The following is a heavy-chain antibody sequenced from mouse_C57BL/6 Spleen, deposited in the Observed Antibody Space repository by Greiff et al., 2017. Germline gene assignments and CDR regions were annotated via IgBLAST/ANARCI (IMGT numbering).Heavy chain of an antibody. Sequence: EVQLQASGGGLVKPGGSLKLSCAASGFTFSDYGMHWVRQAPEQGPEWVAYISSGSSTIYYADTVKGRFTISRDNAKNTLFLQMTSLRSEDTAMYYCARKGYYGNYYYAMDYWGQGTSVTVSS. D-gene: IGHD2-1*01. V-gene: IGHV5-17*01. CDR2: ISSGSSTI. J-gene: IGHJ4*01. CDR3: ARKGYYGNYYYAMDY. CDR1: GFTFSDYG.